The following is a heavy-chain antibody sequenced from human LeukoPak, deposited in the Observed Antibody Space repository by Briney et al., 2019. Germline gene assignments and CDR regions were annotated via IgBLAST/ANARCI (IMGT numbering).Heavy chain of an antibody. Sequence: SETLSLTCTVSGGSISSGSYFWSWIRQPAGKGLEWIGRVYASGSTNYNPSLKSRVSISVDTSKNQFSLRLSSVTAADTAVYYCARASYSYDINGWVPFDYWGQGTLVTVSS. D-gene: IGHD3-22*01. CDR1: GGSISSGSYF. V-gene: IGHV4-61*02. CDR3: ARASYSYDINGWVPFDY. J-gene: IGHJ4*02. CDR2: VYASGST.